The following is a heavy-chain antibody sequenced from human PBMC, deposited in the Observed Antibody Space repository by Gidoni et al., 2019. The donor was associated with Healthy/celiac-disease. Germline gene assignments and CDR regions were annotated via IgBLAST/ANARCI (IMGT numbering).Heavy chain of an antibody. V-gene: IGHV4-39*01. J-gene: IGHJ3*02. CDR1: GGSISSSSYY. Sequence: QLQLQESGPGLVKPSETLSLTCTVSGGSISSSSYYWGWIRQPPGKGLEWIGSIYYSGSTYYNPSLKSRVTISVDTSKNQFSLKLSSVTAADTAVYYCARQERPDAFDIWGQGTMVTVSS. CDR3: ARQERPDAFDI. CDR2: IYYSGST.